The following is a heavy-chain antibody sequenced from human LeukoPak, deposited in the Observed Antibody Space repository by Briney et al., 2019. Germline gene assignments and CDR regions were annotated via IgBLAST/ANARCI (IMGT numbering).Heavy chain of an antibody. CDR3: ARVGIVGPTLGP. Sequence: SETLSLTCAVYGGSFSGYYWSWIRQPPGKGLEWIGEVNHSGSTNYNPSLKSRVTISVDTSKNQFSLKLSSVTAADTAVYYCARVGIVGPTLGPWGQGTLVTVSS. J-gene: IGHJ5*02. CDR2: VNHSGST. CDR1: GGSFSGYY. V-gene: IGHV4-34*01. D-gene: IGHD1-26*01.